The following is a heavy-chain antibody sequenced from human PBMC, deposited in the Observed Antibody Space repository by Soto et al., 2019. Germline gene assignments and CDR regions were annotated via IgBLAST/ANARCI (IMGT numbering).Heavy chain of an antibody. V-gene: IGHV3-7*02. CDR2: INQDGSAK. J-gene: IGHJ4*02. D-gene: IGHD2-15*01. CDR1: GFTFNNYY. CDR3: GGGFGGTR. Sequence: EVQLVESGGGLVQPGGSLRLSCAASGFTFNNYYMVWVLQAPGRGLEWVANINQDGSAKYYVDSVKGRFTISRDNAKSSLCLQINSHRDEDTATYYCGGGFGGTRWGQGSVVTVSS.